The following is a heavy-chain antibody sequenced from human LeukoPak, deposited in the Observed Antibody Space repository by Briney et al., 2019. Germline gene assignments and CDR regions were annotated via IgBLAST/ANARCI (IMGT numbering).Heavy chain of an antibody. CDR3: ARPRYSSASSDYHYYMDV. CDR2: INPNTGGT. J-gene: IGHJ6*03. V-gene: IGHV1-2*02. D-gene: IGHD6-6*01. CDR1: GYTFTGYY. Sequence: GASVKVSCKASGYTFTGYYMHWVRQAPGQGLEWMGWINPNTGGTDHAQNFQGRVTMTRDTSISAAYMELSNLTYDDTAVYYCARPRYSSASSDYHYYMDVWGKGTTVTVSS.